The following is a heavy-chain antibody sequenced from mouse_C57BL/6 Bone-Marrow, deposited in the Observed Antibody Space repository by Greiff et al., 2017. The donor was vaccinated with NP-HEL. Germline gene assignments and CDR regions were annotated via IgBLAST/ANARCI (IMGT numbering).Heavy chain of an antibody. CDR1: GFTFSSYA. CDR2: ISDGGSYT. D-gene: IGHD2-4*01. Sequence: DVKLVESGGGLVKPGGSLKLSCAASGFTFSSYAMSWVRQTPEKRLEWVATISDGGSYTYYPDNVKGRFTISRDNAKNNLYLQMSHLKSEDTAMYYCARENDYDEDFAYWGQGTLVTVSA. J-gene: IGHJ3*01. V-gene: IGHV5-4*01. CDR3: ARENDYDEDFAY.